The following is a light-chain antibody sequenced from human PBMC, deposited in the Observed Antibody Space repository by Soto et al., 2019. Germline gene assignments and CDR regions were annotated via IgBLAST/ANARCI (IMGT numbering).Light chain of an antibody. Sequence: EIVLTQSPATLSLSPGERATLSCRASQSVSSYLAWYQQKPGQAPRLLIYDASNRATGIPARFSGSGSGTDFTLTISSLEPEDSAVYYCQQRSNWQLTFGGGTKVEIK. J-gene: IGKJ4*01. CDR1: QSVSSY. V-gene: IGKV3-11*01. CDR2: DAS. CDR3: QQRSNWQLT.